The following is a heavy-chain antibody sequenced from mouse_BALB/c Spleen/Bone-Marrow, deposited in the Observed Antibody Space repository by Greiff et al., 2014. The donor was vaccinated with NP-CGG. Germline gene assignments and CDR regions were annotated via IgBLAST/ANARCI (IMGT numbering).Heavy chain of an antibody. J-gene: IGHJ2*01. CDR2: ISPGTGSI. CDR1: GYTFTDHA. D-gene: IGHD1-1*01. CDR3: NYYGNTFDY. Sequence: QVQLQQSDAELVKPGASVKISCKASGYTFTDHAIHWVKQKPEQGLEWIGYISPGTGSIKYNEKFKDKVTLTADKSSSTAYMQLNSLTSEDSTVYFCNYYGNTFDYWGPGTTLTVSS. V-gene: IGHV1S53*02.